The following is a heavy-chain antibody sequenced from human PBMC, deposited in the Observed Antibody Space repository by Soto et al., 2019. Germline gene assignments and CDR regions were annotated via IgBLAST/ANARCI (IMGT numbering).Heavy chain of an antibody. D-gene: IGHD4-4*01. CDR1: GGSVSRDSNF. Sequence: SETLSLTCTVSGGSVSRDSNFWSWIRQPPGKGLEWIGYIYYSGPTRYNPSLESRVTISIDSSKNQVSLDLTSVTAADTAVYYCARGYSHYAHWGRGTLVTVSS. CDR2: IYYSGPT. V-gene: IGHV4-61*01. CDR3: ARGYSHYAH. J-gene: IGHJ4*02.